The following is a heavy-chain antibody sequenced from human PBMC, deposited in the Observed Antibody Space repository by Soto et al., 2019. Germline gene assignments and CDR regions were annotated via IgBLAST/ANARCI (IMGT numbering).Heavy chain of an antibody. V-gene: IGHV3-48*03. D-gene: IGHD2-21*02. CDR1: GFAVSSYE. CDR3: AREYCGGDCYSGDYYGMDV. J-gene: IGHJ6*02. CDR2: ISSSGSTI. Sequence: GGALRLSCAASGFAVSSYEMNWVRQSPGKGLEWVSYISSSGSTIYYADSVKGRFTISRDNAKNSLYLQMKSLRAEDTAVYYSAREYCGGDCYSGDYYGMDVWGQGPPVTVSS.